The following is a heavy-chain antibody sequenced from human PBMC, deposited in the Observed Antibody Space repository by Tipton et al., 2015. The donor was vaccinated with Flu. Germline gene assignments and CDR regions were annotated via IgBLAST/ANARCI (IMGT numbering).Heavy chain of an antibody. Sequence: LVKPTETLSLTCTVSGGSISSSSYYWGWIRQPPGKGLEWIGSIYYSGSTYYNPSLKSRVTISVDTSKSQFSLMLRSVTAADTAVYYCARLSYYDVDLKNFYFDYWGQGALVTVSS. CDR1: GGSISSSSYY. J-gene: IGHJ4*02. V-gene: IGHV4-39*01. D-gene: IGHD3-10*02. CDR3: ARLSYYDVDLKNFYFDY. CDR2: IYYSGST.